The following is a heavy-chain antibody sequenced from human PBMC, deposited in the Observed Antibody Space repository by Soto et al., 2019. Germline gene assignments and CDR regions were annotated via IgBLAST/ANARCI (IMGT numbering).Heavy chain of an antibody. V-gene: IGHV4-4*02. CDR1: GGSISSSNW. J-gene: IGHJ4*02. CDR3: ASYGAALSYIDY. Sequence: PSETLSLTCAVSGGSISSSNWWSWVRQPPGKGLEWIGEIYHSGSTNYNPSLKSRVTISVDKSKNQFSLKLSSVTAADTAVYYCASYGAALSYIDYWGQGTLVTVSS. CDR2: IYHSGST. D-gene: IGHD2-15*01.